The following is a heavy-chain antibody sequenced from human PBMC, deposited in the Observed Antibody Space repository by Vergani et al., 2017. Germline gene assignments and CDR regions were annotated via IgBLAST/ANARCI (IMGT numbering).Heavy chain of an antibody. J-gene: IGHJ4*02. CDR3: ERGLSRFGSGYTGY. CDR2: MNPNSGNT. CDR1: GYTFTSYD. V-gene: IGHV1-8*01. Sequence: QVQLVQSGAEVKKPGASVKVSCKASGYTFTSYDINWVRQATGQGLEWMGWMNPNSGNTGYAQKFQGRVTMTRNTSISTAYMELSSLRSEETAVYYCERGLSRFGSGYTGYWGQGTLVTVSS. D-gene: IGHD5-12*01.